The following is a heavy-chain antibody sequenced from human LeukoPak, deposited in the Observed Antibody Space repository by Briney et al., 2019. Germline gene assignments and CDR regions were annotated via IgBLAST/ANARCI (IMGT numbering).Heavy chain of an antibody. J-gene: IGHJ4*02. D-gene: IGHD5-12*01. Sequence: GGSLRLSCAASGFTFSSYSMNWVRQAPGKGLEWVSYISSSSSTIYYADSVKGRFTISRDNAKNSLYLQMNSLRAEDTAVYYCARAWGYDGFDYWGQGTLVTVPS. CDR1: GFTFSSYS. CDR3: ARAWGYDGFDY. CDR2: ISSSSSTI. V-gene: IGHV3-48*01.